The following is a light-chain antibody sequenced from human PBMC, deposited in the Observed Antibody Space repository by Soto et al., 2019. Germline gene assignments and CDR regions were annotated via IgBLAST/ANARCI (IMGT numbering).Light chain of an antibody. CDR2: NND. V-gene: IGLV1-40*03. Sequence: QSALTQPPSVSGAPGQRVTISCTGSNVNIGAGYDVHWYQQRPGTVPKLIISNNDNRPSGVPDRFSGSRAGASASLAITGLQYEDEADYYCQYFDSGSVLFGGGTQLTVL. J-gene: IGLJ2*01. CDR1: NVNIGAGYD. CDR3: QYFDSGSVL.